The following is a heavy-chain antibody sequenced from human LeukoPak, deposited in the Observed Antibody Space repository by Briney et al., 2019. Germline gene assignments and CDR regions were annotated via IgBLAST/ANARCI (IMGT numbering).Heavy chain of an antibody. J-gene: IGHJ4*02. Sequence: KPSETPSLTCTVSGGSISSSSYYWGWIRQPPGKGLEWIGSIYYSGSTYYNPSLKSRVTISVDTSKNQFSLKLSSVTAADTAVYYCARATPFVRYFDLWGQGTLVTVSS. D-gene: IGHD3-9*01. CDR3: ARATPFVRYFDL. CDR2: IYYSGST. CDR1: GGSISSSSYY. V-gene: IGHV4-39*01.